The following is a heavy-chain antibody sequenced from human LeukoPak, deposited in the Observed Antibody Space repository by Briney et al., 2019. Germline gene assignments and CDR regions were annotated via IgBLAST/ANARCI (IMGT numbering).Heavy chain of an antibody. V-gene: IGHV1-69*13. Sequence: ASVKVSCKASGGTFSSYAISWVRQAPGQGLEWMGGIIPIFGTANYAQKFQGRVTITADESTSTAYMELSSLRSEDTAVYYCASLYCSSTSCLNDPYYYYYYGMDVWGQGTTVTVSS. CDR2: IIPIFGTA. D-gene: IGHD2-2*01. J-gene: IGHJ6*02. CDR3: ASLYCSSTSCLNDPYYYYYYGMDV. CDR1: GGTFSSYA.